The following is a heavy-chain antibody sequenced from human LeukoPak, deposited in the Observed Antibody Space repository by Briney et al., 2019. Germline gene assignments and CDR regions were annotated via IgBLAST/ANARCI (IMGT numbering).Heavy chain of an antibody. V-gene: IGHV1-46*01. J-gene: IGHJ5*02. CDR3: ARAPPSGWPYNLFDP. D-gene: IGHD6-19*01. Sequence: ASVNVSCKASGYTFTSYYMHCVRQADEQVLEWMGIINPSGGSTSYAQKFQGRVTMTRHTSTSTVYVELSSMRSEDTAVYYCARAPPSGWPYNLFDPWGQGTLVTVSS. CDR1: GYTFTSYY. CDR2: INPSGGST.